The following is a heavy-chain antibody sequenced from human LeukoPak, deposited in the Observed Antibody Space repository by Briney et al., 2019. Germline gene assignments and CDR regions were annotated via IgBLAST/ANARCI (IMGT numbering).Heavy chain of an antibody. V-gene: IGHV3-48*01. Sequence: GGSLRLSCAASGFTFSNFGMNWVRQAPGKGLEWISYISTSSSTIYYADSVKGRFTISRDNANNSLYLQMNSLRAEDTAIYYCARKGLAVAAGLDYWGQGTLVTVSS. CDR2: ISTSSSTI. J-gene: IGHJ4*02. CDR3: ARKGLAVAAGLDY. D-gene: IGHD6-19*01. CDR1: GFTFSNFG.